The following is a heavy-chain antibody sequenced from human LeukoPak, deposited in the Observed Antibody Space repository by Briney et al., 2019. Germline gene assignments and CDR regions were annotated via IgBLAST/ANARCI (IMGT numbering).Heavy chain of an antibody. Sequence: PGGSLRLSCAASGFTFSSYWMSWVRQAPGKGLEWVSYISGSGTTIYYADSVKGRFTISRDNAKNSLYLQMNSLRAEDTAVYYCARDQYYLDTNAYRGLYHWGQGTLVTVSS. V-gene: IGHV3-48*04. J-gene: IGHJ5*02. CDR2: ISGSGTTI. CDR1: GFTFSSYW. D-gene: IGHD3-22*01. CDR3: ARDQYYLDTNAYRGLYH.